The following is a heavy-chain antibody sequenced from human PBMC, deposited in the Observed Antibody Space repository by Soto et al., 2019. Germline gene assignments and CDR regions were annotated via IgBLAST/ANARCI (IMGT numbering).Heavy chain of an antibody. CDR1: GFTFSSYA. CDR3: ANWYSTYYDFWSGYDPSYFDD. Sequence: GGSLRLSCAASGFTFSSYAMSWVRQAPGKGLEWVSAISGSGGSTYYADSVKGRFTISRDNSKNTLYLQMNSLRAEDTAVYYCANWYSTYYDFWSGYDPSYFDDWGQGTLVTVSS. CDR2: ISGSGGST. J-gene: IGHJ4*02. V-gene: IGHV3-23*01. D-gene: IGHD3-3*01.